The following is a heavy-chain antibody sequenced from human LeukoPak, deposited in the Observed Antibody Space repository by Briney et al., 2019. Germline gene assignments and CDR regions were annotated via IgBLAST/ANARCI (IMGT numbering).Heavy chain of an antibody. Sequence: ASVKVSCKASGYTFTCYYMHWVRQAPGQGLEWMGWINPNSGGTNYAQKFQGRVTMTRDTSISTAYMELSRLRSDDTAVYYCARVGEQWLANDAFDIWGQGTMVTVSS. CDR1: GYTFTCYY. CDR2: INPNSGGT. CDR3: ARVGEQWLANDAFDI. V-gene: IGHV1-2*02. D-gene: IGHD6-19*01. J-gene: IGHJ3*02.